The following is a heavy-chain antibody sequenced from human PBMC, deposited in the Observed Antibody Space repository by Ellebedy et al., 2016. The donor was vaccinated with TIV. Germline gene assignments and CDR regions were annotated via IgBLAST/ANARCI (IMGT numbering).Heavy chain of an antibody. J-gene: IGHJ6*02. Sequence: SETLSLTCTVSGGSISSYYWSWIRQPAGKRLEWIGRFYISGSSNYNPSLKSRVTMSIDTSKNQFSLNLSSVTAADTAVYYCASLVVKDGMDVWGQGTMVTVSS. CDR2: FYISGSS. D-gene: IGHD2-15*01. V-gene: IGHV4-4*07. CDR3: ASLVVKDGMDV. CDR1: GGSISSYY.